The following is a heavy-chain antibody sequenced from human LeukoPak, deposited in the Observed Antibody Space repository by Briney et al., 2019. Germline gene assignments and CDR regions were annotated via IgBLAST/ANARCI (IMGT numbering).Heavy chain of an antibody. Sequence: GGSLRLSCAASGFTFSSYWMTWVRQAPGKGLEWVSSISSSSSYIYYADSVKGRFTISRDNAKNSLYLQMNSLRAEDTAVYYCASTYCGGDCYPGYFDYWGQGTLVTVSS. CDR3: ASTYCGGDCYPGYFDY. CDR2: ISSSSSYI. D-gene: IGHD2-21*02. CDR1: GFTFSSYW. V-gene: IGHV3-21*01. J-gene: IGHJ4*02.